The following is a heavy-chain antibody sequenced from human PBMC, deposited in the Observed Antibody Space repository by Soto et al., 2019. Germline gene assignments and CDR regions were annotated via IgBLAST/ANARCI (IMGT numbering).Heavy chain of an antibody. CDR3: AKEVSAAGTVYYYYGMDV. D-gene: IGHD6-13*01. V-gene: IGHV3-30*18. J-gene: IGHJ6*02. Sequence: GGSLRLSCAASGFTFSSYGMHWVRQAPGKGLEWVAVISYDGSNKYYADSVKGRFTISRDNSKNTLYLQMNSLRAEDTAVYYCAKEVSAAGTVYYYYGMDVWGQGTTVTV. CDR1: GFTFSSYG. CDR2: ISYDGSNK.